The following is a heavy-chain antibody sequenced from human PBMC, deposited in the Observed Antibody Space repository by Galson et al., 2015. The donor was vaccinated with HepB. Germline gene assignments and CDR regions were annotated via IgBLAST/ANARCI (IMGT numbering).Heavy chain of an antibody. D-gene: IGHD3-10*01. Sequence: SLRLSCAASGFTFSSYGMHWVRQAPGKGLEWVAVIWYDGSNKYYADSVKGRFTISRDNSKNTLYLQMNSLRAEDTAVYYCARDEIYGSGSYYNGIFDYWGQGTLVTVSS. CDR3: ARDEIYGSGSYYNGIFDY. V-gene: IGHV3-33*08. CDR1: GFTFSSYG. J-gene: IGHJ4*02. CDR2: IWYDGSNK.